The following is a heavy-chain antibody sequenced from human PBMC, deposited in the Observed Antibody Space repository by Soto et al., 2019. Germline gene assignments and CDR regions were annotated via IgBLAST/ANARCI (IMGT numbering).Heavy chain of an antibody. Sequence: SETLSLTCTDSGGSISGYYWSWIRQPAGKGLEWIGRIYTSGSTNYNPSLKSRVTMSVDTSKNQFSLKLSSVTAADTAVYYCARVNIAAAATTVDYWGQGTLVTVSS. CDR1: GGSISGYY. CDR2: IYTSGST. V-gene: IGHV4-4*07. D-gene: IGHD6-13*01. CDR3: ARVNIAAAATTVDY. J-gene: IGHJ4*02.